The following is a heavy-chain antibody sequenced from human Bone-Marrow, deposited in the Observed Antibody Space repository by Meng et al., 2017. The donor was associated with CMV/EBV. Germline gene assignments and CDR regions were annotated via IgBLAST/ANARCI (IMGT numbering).Heavy chain of an antibody. CDR2: IYSGGST. D-gene: IGHD3-10*01. Sequence: EVQLVESGGGLIQPGGSLRLSCAASGFTVSSNYMSWVRQAPGKGLEWVSVIYSGGSTYYADSVKGRFTISRDNSKNTLYLQMNSLRAEDTAVYYCARVRWFGELLYDYWGQGTLVTVSS. CDR1: GFTVSSNY. V-gene: IGHV3-53*01. J-gene: IGHJ4*02. CDR3: ARVRWFGELLYDY.